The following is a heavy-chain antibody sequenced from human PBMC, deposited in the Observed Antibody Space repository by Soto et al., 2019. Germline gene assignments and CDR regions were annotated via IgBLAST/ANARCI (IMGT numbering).Heavy chain of an antibody. CDR2: IYYSGST. CDR1: GGSISTYY. J-gene: IGHJ5*02. Sequence: SETLSLTCTVSGGSISTYYWSWIRQPPGKGLEWIGYIYYSGSTNYNPSLKSRVTISVDTSKNQFSLKLSSVTAADTAVYYCASLPWADHGRIFDPWGQGTLVTGSS. CDR3: ASLPWADHGRIFDP. V-gene: IGHV4-59*01. D-gene: IGHD4-17*01.